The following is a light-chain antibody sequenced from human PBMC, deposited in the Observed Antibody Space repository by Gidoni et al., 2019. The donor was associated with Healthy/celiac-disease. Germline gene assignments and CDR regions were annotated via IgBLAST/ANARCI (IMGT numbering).Light chain of an antibody. CDR1: QSVLYSFNNKNY. CDR2: WAS. J-gene: IGKJ4*01. V-gene: IGKV4-1*01. CDR3: QQYYSTLT. Sequence: DILMTQSPDSLAVSLGERATINCKSSQSVLYSFNNKNYVAWYQQKPGQPPKLLIYWASTRESGVPDRFSGSGSGTDFTLTISSLQAEDVAVYYCQQYYSTLTFGGGTKVEIK.